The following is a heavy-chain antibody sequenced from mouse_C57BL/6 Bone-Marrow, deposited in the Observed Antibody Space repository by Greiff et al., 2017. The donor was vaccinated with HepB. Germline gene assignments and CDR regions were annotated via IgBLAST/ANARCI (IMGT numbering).Heavy chain of an antibody. CDR1: GYTFTSYG. CDR3: ASSSYYFDY. CDR2: IDPEDGET. J-gene: IGHJ2*01. V-gene: IGHV14-2*01. Sequence: VQLQQSGTVLARPGASVKLSCKASGYTFTSYGISWVKQRTEQGLEWIGRIDPEDGETKYAPKFQGKATITADTSSNTAYLQLSSLTSEDTAVYYCASSSYYFDYWGQGTTLTVSS.